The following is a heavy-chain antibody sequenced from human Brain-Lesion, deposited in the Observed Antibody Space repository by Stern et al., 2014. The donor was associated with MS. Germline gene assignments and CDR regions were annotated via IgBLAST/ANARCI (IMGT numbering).Heavy chain of an antibody. Sequence: QLVESGPGLVKPSETLSLTCTVSGGSISSSSYYWGWIHQPPGKGLEWIGSIYYRGSTYYNPSLKSRVTISMDTSKNQFSLRLSSVTAADTAVYFCAKLWLGELPESPFDYWGQGTLVTVSS. CDR2: IYYRGST. V-gene: IGHV4-39*01. D-gene: IGHD3-10*01. CDR3: AKLWLGELPESPFDY. CDR1: GGSISSSSYY. J-gene: IGHJ4*02.